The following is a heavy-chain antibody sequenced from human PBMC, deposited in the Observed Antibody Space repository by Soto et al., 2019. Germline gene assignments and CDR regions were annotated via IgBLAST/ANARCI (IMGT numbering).Heavy chain of an antibody. CDR1: GYSFSNYG. J-gene: IGHJ4*02. V-gene: IGHV1-18*01. CDR3: ARDWPYPSGGIDY. D-gene: IGHD6-25*01. Sequence: QVQLVQSGAGVKKPGASVKVSCKASGYSFSNYGISWVRQAPGQGLEWMGWISPYSGNTKYAQILQGRVTMTTDTSTSTAYMELRSLRSDDTAVYYCARDWPYPSGGIDYWGQGALVTVSS. CDR2: ISPYSGNT.